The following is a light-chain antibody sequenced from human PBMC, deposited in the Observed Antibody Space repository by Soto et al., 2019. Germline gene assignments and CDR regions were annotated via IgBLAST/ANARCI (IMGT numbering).Light chain of an antibody. V-gene: IGKV1-6*01. Sequence: IQMTQSPPSLSASVGDRVIITCRASQDISNELGWYQQKPGKAPKLLIYATSNLQGGVPLRFSGSGSGTDFTLTISSLQPEDFATYYCLQDHSYPLTFGQGTRVEIK. J-gene: IGKJ1*01. CDR3: LQDHSYPLT. CDR2: ATS. CDR1: QDISNE.